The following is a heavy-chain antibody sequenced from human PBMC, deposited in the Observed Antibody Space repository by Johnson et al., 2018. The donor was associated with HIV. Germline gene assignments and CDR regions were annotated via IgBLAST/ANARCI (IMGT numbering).Heavy chain of an antibody. Sequence: MLLVESGGGLVQPGGSLSLSCPASGFTFSSYAMSWVRQAPGKGLEWVSTIIGSGGNTYYAESVKGRFTISRDNSKNTLYLQMNSLRAEDTAVCYCAKDAYCSGGRCYGFGAFDIWGQGTMVTVSS. V-gene: IGHV3-23*04. CDR3: AKDAYCSGGRCYGFGAFDI. J-gene: IGHJ3*02. D-gene: IGHD2-15*01. CDR2: IIGSGGNT. CDR1: GFTFSSYA.